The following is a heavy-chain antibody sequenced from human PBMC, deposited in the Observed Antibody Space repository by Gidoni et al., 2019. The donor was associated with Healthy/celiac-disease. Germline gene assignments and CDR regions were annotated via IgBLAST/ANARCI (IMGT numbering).Heavy chain of an antibody. D-gene: IGHD3-22*01. CDR3: AKALRRLGTYYYDSSGYYLNAFDI. CDR2: ISGSGGST. V-gene: IGHV3-23*01. CDR1: GFTFSSHA. J-gene: IGHJ3*02. Sequence: EVQLLESGGGLVQPGGSLRLSCAAPGFTFSSHAMSWVRPAPGKGLEWVSAISGSGGSTYYADSVKGRFTISRDNSKNTLYLQMNSLRAEDTAVYYCAKALRRLGTYYYDSSGYYLNAFDIWGQGTMVTVSS.